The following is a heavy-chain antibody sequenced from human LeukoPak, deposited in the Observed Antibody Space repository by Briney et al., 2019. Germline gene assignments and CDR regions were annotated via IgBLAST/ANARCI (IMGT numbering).Heavy chain of an antibody. Sequence: ASVKVSCKASGYTFTSYGISWVRQTPGQGLEWMGWINPNSGGTNYAQKFQGRVTMTRDTSISTAYMELSRLRSDDTAVYYCARKSAYYYDSSGSDAFDIWGQGTMVTVSS. V-gene: IGHV1-2*02. D-gene: IGHD3-22*01. CDR2: INPNSGGT. CDR1: GYTFTSYG. J-gene: IGHJ3*02. CDR3: ARKSAYYYDSSGSDAFDI.